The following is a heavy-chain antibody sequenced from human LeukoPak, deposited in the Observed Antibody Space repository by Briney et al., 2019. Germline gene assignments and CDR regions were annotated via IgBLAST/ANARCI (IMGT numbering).Heavy chain of an antibody. J-gene: IGHJ4*02. V-gene: IGHV1-8*03. CDR2: MNPNSGNT. CDR1: GYTFTSYD. CDR3: ARTLPRQWIGKKGGGFDY. Sequence: GASVKVSCKASGYTFTSYDINWVRQATGQGREGMGWMNPNSGNTGYAQKFQGRVTITRNTSISTAYMELSSLRSEDTAVYYCARTLPRQWIGKKGGGFDYWGQGTLVTVSS. D-gene: IGHD5-12*01.